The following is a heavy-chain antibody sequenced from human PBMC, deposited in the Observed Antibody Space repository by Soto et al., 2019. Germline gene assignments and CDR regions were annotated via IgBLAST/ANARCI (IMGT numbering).Heavy chain of an antibody. D-gene: IGHD6-13*01. J-gene: IGHJ6*02. CDR1: GFTFDDYT. CDR3: AKVGGAAAGRAYYYYYGMDV. Sequence: GGSLRLSCAASGFTFDDYTMHWVRQAPGKGLEWVSLISWDGGSTYYADSVKGRFTISRDNSKNSLYLQMNSLRTEDTALYYCAKVGGAAAGRAYYYYYGMDVWGQGTTVTVSS. CDR2: ISWDGGST. V-gene: IGHV3-43*01.